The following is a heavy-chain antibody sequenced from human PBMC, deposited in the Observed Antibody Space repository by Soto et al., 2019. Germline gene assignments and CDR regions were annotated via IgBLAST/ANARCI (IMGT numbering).Heavy chain of an antibody. J-gene: IGHJ4*02. D-gene: IGHD3-16*01. CDR1: GFTFSSYS. V-gene: IGHV3-21*01. CDR3: ARVPYDYIWGFPTPYYFDY. CDR2: ISSSSSYI. Sequence: GGSLRLSCAASGFTFSSYSMNWVRQAPGKRQKRVSSISSSSSYIYYADSVKGRFTISRDNAKNSLYLQMNSLRAEDTAVYHCARVPYDYIWGFPTPYYFDYWGQGTLVTVSS.